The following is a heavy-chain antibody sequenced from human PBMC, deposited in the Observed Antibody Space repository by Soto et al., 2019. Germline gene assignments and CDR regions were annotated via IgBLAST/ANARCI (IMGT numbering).Heavy chain of an antibody. CDR2: ISGSGGST. J-gene: IGHJ6*03. CDR1: GFTFSNYA. CDR3: ALRYCSRTTCPPLNSYFYMDV. Sequence: GGSLRLSCAASGFTFSNYAMTWVRQAPGKGLEWVSGISGSGGSTFYAGSVKGRFAISRDNSKSTLYLQMNSLRAEDTAVYYCALRYCSRTTCPPLNSYFYMDVWGKGTTVTVSS. D-gene: IGHD2-2*01. V-gene: IGHV3-23*01.